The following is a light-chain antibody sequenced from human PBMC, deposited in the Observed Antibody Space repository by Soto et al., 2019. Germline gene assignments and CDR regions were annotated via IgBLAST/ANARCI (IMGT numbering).Light chain of an antibody. CDR2: EVT. J-gene: IGLJ3*02. CDR1: ASDVGSYNL. CDR3: CSYAGARTYVL. Sequence: QSALSQPASVSGSPGQSITISCTGSASDVGSYNLVSWYQQHPGKAPKLVICEVTKRPSGISSRFSGSKSGITASPTISGLQAEDGGDYYCCSYAGARTYVLFGGGTKLTVL. V-gene: IGLV2-23*02.